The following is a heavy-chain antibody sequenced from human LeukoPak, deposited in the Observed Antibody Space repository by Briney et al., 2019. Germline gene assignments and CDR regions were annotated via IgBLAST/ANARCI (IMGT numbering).Heavy chain of an antibody. J-gene: IGHJ4*02. CDR3: ARYRLYAYYFDY. CDR2: IYYSGST. V-gene: IGHV4-30-4*01. Sequence: PSQTLSLTCTVSGGSISSGDYYWSRLRQPPGKGLEWIGYIYYSGSTYYNPSLKSRVTISVDTSKNQFSLKLSSVTAADTAVYYCARYRLYAYYFDYWGQGTLVTVSS. D-gene: IGHD2-8*01. CDR1: GGSISSGDYY.